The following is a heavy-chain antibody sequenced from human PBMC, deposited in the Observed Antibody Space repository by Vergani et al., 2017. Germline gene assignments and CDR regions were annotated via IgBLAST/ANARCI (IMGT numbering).Heavy chain of an antibody. D-gene: IGHD3-22*01. V-gene: IGHV3-7*01. Sequence: EVQLVESGGGLVQPGGSLRLSCAASGFTFSSYWMSWVRQAPGKGLEWVANIKHDGSEKYYVDSVKGRFTISRDNAKNSLYLQMNSLRAEDTAVYYCAGGRHSSGYYFYFDYWGQGTLVTVSS. J-gene: IGHJ4*02. CDR1: GFTFSSYW. CDR3: AGGRHSSGYYFYFDY. CDR2: IKHDGSEK.